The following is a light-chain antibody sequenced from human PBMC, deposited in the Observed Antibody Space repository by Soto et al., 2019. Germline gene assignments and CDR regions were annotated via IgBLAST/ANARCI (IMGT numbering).Light chain of an antibody. CDR1: SSNIGAGYD. CDR2: GNT. J-gene: IGLJ3*02. CDR3: QSYDSSLNIWV. Sequence: QAVVTQPPSMSGAPGQRVTISCTGSSSNIGAGYDVHWYQLLPGTAPKLLIYGNTNRPSGVPDRFSGSKSGTSASLAITGLRAEDEADYYCQSYDSSLNIWVFGGGTKLTVL. V-gene: IGLV1-40*01.